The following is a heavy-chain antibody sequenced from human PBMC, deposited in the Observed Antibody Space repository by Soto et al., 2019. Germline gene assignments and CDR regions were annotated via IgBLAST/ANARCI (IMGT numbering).Heavy chain of an antibody. CDR3: ARVPALLWFGWGDDGMDV. Sequence: KTSETLSLTCAVYGGSFSGYYWSWIRQPPGKGLEWIGEINHSGSTNYNPSLKSRVTISVDTSKNQFSLKLSSVTAADTAVYYCARVPALLWFGWGDDGMDVWGQGTTVTVSS. D-gene: IGHD3-10*01. CDR2: INHSGST. CDR1: GGSFSGYY. V-gene: IGHV4-34*01. J-gene: IGHJ6*02.